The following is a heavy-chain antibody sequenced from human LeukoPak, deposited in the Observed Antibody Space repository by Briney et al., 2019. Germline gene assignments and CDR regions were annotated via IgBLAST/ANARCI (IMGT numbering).Heavy chain of an antibody. CDR2: MSGSGGTT. V-gene: IGHV3-23*01. J-gene: IGHJ4*02. Sequence: GGSLRLSCAASAFTFSSYAMTWVRQAPGKGLEWVSAMSGSGGTTYYADSVKGRFTISRDNSKNTLYLQMNSLRAEDTAVYYCAKGLINDWSALDSWGQGTLVTVSS. D-gene: IGHD3-9*01. CDR3: AKGLINDWSALDS. CDR1: AFTFSSYA.